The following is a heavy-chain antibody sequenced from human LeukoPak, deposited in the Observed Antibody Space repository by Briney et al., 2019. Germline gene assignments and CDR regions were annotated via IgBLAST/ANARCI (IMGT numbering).Heavy chain of an antibody. V-gene: IGHV4-39*07. CDR1: GGSISSSSYY. J-gene: IGHJ4*02. CDR2: IYYSGST. CDR3: ARDGPRGWYGGDY. D-gene: IGHD6-19*01. Sequence: PSETLSLTCTVSGGSISSSSYYWGWIRQPPGKGLEWIGSIYYSGSTYYNPSLKSRVTISVDTSKNQFSLKLSSVTAADTAVYYCARDGPRGWYGGDYWGQGTLVTVSS.